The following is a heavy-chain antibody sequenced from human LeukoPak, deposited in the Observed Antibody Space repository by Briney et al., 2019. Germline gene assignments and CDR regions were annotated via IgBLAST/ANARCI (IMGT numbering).Heavy chain of an antibody. CDR3: ARDRRVRGVYIDY. J-gene: IGHJ4*02. D-gene: IGHD3-10*01. CDR2: ISSSISTI. V-gene: IGHV3-48*04. Sequence: GGSLRLSCAASGFTFSSYGMTWVRQAPGKGLEWVSYISSSISTIYYADSVKGRFTISRDNAKNSLYLQMNSLRAEDTAVYYCARDRRVRGVYIDYWGQGTLVTVSS. CDR1: GFTFSSYG.